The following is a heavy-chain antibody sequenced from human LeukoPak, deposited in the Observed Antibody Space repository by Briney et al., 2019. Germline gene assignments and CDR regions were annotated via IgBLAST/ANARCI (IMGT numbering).Heavy chain of an antibody. CDR2: IKKKSDGGTI. V-gene: IGHV3-15*01. J-gene: IGHJ3*02. Sequence: RGSLSVSCAASGFAFSNAWMNWVCQPPGKGLEWVGRIKKKSDGGTIEYAAPVKGRFTISRDDSKNTLYVQMNSLKNEDTAVYHCTIAQPGGFCSNGVCYDAFDIWGQGTTVTVSS. CDR3: TIAQPGGFCSNGVCYDAFDI. CDR1: GFAFSNAW. D-gene: IGHD2-8*01.